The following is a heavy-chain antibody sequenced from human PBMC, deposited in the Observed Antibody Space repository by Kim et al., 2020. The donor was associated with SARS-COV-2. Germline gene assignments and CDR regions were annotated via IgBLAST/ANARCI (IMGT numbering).Heavy chain of an antibody. J-gene: IGHJ5*02. V-gene: IGHV4-39*01. CDR3: ARPFLVGWHTFDP. D-gene: IGHD3-3*01. CDR2: VFHSGSA. CDR1: GGSIRSSTYY. Sequence: SETLSLTCTVSGGSIRSSTYYWAWLRQPPGKGLEWIGSVFHSGSAYYNPSLKSRVTISVDTSRNRFSLKLSSVTAADTAVCYCARPFLVGWHTFDPWGQG.